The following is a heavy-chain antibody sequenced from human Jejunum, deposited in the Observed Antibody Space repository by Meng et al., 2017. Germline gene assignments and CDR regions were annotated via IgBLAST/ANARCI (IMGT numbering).Heavy chain of an antibody. CDR1: GGSISGGDYY. Sequence: QVQLQKSGPGLVKPSQTLSLTCTVSGGSISGGDYYWSWIRQPPGKGLEWIGYIHYIGSAFFHPSFKSRAAISVDTSNNQFSLKLNSVTAGDTAVYYCARERWEYYESSGFDSWGQGTLVTVSS. D-gene: IGHD3-22*01. J-gene: IGHJ4*02. V-gene: IGHV4-30-4*01. CDR2: IHYIGSA. CDR3: ARERWEYYESSGFDS.